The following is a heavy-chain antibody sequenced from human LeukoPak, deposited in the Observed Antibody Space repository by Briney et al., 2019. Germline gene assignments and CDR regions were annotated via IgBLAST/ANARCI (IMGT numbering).Heavy chain of an antibody. Sequence: PGGSLRLSCAASGFTFSSYAMSWVRQPPGKGLEWVSAISGSGGSTYYADSVKGRFTISRDNSKNTLYLQMNSLRAEDTAVYYCAKRNDFWSGPYYYYYMDVWGKGTTVTVSS. CDR3: AKRNDFWSGPYYYYYMDV. CDR1: GFTFSSYA. V-gene: IGHV3-23*01. CDR2: ISGSGGST. J-gene: IGHJ6*03. D-gene: IGHD3-3*01.